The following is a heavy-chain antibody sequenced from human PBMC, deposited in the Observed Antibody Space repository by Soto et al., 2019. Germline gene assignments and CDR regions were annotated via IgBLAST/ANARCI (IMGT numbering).Heavy chain of an antibody. V-gene: IGHV3-33*01. CDR3: AREYYDILTGYYVYYFDY. J-gene: IGHJ4*02. CDR2: IWYDGSNK. CDR1: GFTFSSYG. Sequence: QVQLVESGGGVVQPGRSLRLSCAASGFTFSSYGMHWVRQAPGKGLEWVAVIWYDGSNKYYADSVKGRFTISRDNSKNTLYLQMNSLRAEDTAVYYCAREYYDILTGYYVYYFDYWGQGTLVTVSS. D-gene: IGHD3-9*01.